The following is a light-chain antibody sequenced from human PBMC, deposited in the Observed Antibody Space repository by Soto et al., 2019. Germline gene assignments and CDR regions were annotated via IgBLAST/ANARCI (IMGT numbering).Light chain of an antibody. V-gene: IGKV1-33*01. CDR3: QQYSHLIT. CDR1: QDISNY. CDR2: DAS. J-gene: IGKJ5*01. Sequence: DIQLTQSPASLSASVGDRVTITFQASQDISNYLNWYQQKLGKAPKLLIYDASNLETGVTSRFSGSGSGTDFTFTISSLQPEDIATYYCQQYSHLITFGQGTRLEIK.